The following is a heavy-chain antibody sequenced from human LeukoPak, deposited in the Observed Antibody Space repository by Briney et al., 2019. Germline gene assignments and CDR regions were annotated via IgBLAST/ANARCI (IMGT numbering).Heavy chain of an antibody. J-gene: IGHJ4*02. CDR1: GFTFSSYA. D-gene: IGHD6-19*01. CDR3: ARELLSSGWYPAAFDY. CDR2: ISGSGGST. V-gene: IGHV3-23*01. Sequence: GGSLRLSCAASGFTFSSYAMSWVRQAPGKGLEWVSAISGSGGSTYYADSVKGRFTISRDNSKNTLYLQMNSLRAEDTAVYYCARELLSSGWYPAAFDYWGQGTLVTVSS.